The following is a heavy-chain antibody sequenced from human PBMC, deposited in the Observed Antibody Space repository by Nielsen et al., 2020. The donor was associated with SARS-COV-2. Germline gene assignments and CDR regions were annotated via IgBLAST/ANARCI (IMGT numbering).Heavy chain of an antibody. D-gene: IGHD1-26*01. CDR3: ARDSVGATSWFDP. CDR1: GGSISSYY. Sequence: SETLSLTCTVSGGSISSYYWRWIRQPPGKGLEWIGHIYYSGSTNYNPSLKSRVTISVDTSKNQFSLKLSSVTAADTAVYYCARDSVGATSWFDPWGQGTLVTVSS. J-gene: IGHJ5*02. CDR2: IYYSGST. V-gene: IGHV4-59*12.